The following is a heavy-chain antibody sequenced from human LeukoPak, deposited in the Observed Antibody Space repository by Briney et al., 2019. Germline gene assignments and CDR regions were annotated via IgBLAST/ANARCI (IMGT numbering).Heavy chain of an antibody. CDR3: TTSSSWQGY. V-gene: IGHV4-30-2*01. J-gene: IGHJ4*02. CDR2: IYHSGST. Sequence: PSETLSLTCTVSGGSISSGGYYWSWIRQPPGKGLEWIGYIYHSGSTYYNPSLKSRVTISVDRSKNQFSLKLSSVTAADTAVYYCTTSSSWQGYWGQGTLVTVSS. CDR1: GGSISSGGYY. D-gene: IGHD6-13*01.